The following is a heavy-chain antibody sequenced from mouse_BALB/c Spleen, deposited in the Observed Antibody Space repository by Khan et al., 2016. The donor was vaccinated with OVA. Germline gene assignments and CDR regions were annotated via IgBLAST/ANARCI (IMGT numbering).Heavy chain of an antibody. CDR3: ARDYFGNYYFDY. CDR2: ISYDGSN. Sequence: VQLKESGPGLVKPSQSLSLTCSVTGYSIISGYYWNWIRQSPGNKLEWMGYISYDGSNNYNPSLKNRISITRDTSKNQFFLKLNSVTTEDTATYYCARDYFGNYYFDYWGQGTTLTVSS. J-gene: IGHJ2*01. V-gene: IGHV3-6*02. D-gene: IGHD2-1*01. CDR1: GYSIISGYY.